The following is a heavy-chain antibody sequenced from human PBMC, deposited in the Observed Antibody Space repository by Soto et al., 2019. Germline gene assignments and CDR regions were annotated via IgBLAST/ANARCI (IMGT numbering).Heavy chain of an antibody. V-gene: IGHV4-34*01. CDR1: GGPFNDYY. CDR2: INHRGCT. D-gene: IGHD1-1*01. Sequence: QMQLQQWGAGLLQPSETLSLTCAVYGGPFNDYYWSWIRQPPGAGLEWIGEINHRGCTHENPSLNIRVTLSADTSKSQFSLKPSAGTASVTAVYYCARVERGTRTTVVDSFDLGGQGTMVAVSS. CDR3: ARVERGTRTTVVDSFDL. J-gene: IGHJ3*01.